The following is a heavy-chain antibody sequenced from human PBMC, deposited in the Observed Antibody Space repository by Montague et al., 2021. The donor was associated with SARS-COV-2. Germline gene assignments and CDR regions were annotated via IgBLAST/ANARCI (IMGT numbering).Heavy chain of an antibody. V-gene: IGHV4-31*03. CDR3: ANVHPDGAFLSGTKWFDP. CDR1: GNYISAGECN. Sequence: TLSLTCTVSGNYISAGECNWICNRHQTEKDLVWSVNNYYSGHSSSNPSLESRVTTSISTAANQLSLMITSVTAADTSVYYCANVHPDGAFLSGTKWFDPWGPGIRVTVSS. D-gene: IGHD3-3*01. CDR2: NYYSGHS. J-gene: IGHJ5*02.